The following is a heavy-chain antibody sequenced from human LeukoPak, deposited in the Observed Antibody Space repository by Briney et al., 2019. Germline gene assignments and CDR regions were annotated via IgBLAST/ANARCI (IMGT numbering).Heavy chain of an antibody. J-gene: IGHJ3*02. V-gene: IGHV3-23*01. CDR2: ISGSGGGT. CDR3: AKDRLYNWYGEADI. D-gene: IGHD1-20*01. Sequence: PGGSLRLSCAASVFTFSNYAMSWVRQAPGKGLEWVSVISGSGGGTYYADSVKGRFTASRDNSKNTLDLQMNSLRADDTAVYYGAKDRLYNWYGEADIWGQGTMVTVSS. CDR1: VFTFSNYA.